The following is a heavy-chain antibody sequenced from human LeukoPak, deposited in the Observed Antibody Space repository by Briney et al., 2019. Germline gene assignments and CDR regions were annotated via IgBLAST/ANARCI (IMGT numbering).Heavy chain of an antibody. D-gene: IGHD1-26*01. CDR1: GAAVSSYY. CDR2: IYNSGST. CDR3: ARDPRTIVGASYWYFDL. V-gene: IGHV4-59*02. Sequence: PSETLSLTCTVSGAAVSSYYWSWIRQPPGKGLEWICFIYNSGSTNYNPSPKSRVTISVDTSKNQFSLKLNSVTAADAAVYYCARDPRTIVGASYWYFDLWGRGTLVTVSS. J-gene: IGHJ2*01.